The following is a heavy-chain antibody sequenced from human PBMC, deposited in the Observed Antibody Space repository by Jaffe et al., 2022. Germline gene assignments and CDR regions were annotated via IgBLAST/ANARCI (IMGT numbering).Heavy chain of an antibody. J-gene: IGHJ4*02. CDR3: AKVPYSSGWSFFDY. V-gene: IGHV3-23*01. D-gene: IGHD6-19*01. CDR1: GFTFSIYA. CDR2: ITGSGGDT. Sequence: EVQLLESGGDLVQPGGSLRLSCVASGFTFSIYAMSWVRQAPGKGLEWVSHITGSGGDTKYADSVKGRFTISRDNFKNTLYLQMNSLRAEDTATYYCAKVPYSSGWSFFDYWGQGTLVTVSS.